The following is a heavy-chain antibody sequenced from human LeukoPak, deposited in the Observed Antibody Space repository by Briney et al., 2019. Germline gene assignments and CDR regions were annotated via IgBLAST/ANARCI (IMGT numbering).Heavy chain of an antibody. CDR3: ARTDYYYYDSSGYYYAFDI. J-gene: IGHJ3*02. Sequence: SETLSLTCTVSGGSIRSDYWSWIRRPPGKGLEWIGYIYYSGTTNSGSTNYNPSLKSRVTISVDTSKSQFSLRVNSVTAADTAVYYCARTDYYYYDSSGYYYAFDIWGQGTMVTVSS. V-gene: IGHV4-59*01. D-gene: IGHD3-22*01. CDR1: GGSIRSDY. CDR2: IYYSGTTNSGST.